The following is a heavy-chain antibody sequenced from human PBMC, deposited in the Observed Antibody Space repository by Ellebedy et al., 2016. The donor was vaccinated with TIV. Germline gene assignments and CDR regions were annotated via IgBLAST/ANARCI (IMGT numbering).Heavy chain of an antibody. Sequence: GESLKISCAASGFTFGSYWMHWVRQGPGKGLVWVSRIYMDGSITSYADSVEGRFTISRDSAKNTLYLEMNSLRAEDTAVYYCVSSRELMGPGDYWGQGTLVTVSS. CDR3: VSSRELMGPGDY. J-gene: IGHJ4*02. V-gene: IGHV3-74*01. CDR1: GFTFGSYW. D-gene: IGHD2-8*01. CDR2: IYMDGSIT.